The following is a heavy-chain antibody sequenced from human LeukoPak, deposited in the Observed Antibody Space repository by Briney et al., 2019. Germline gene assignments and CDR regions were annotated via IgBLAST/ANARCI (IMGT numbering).Heavy chain of an antibody. Sequence: GGSLRLSCAASGFSFGGYAMTWVRQAPGKGLEWVSSITYNGAATYYLDSVKARFTISRDNSKSTLYLQMDSLTAEDTALYYCAKDGLYFDGSTHIYYFDSWGQGTLVAVSS. D-gene: IGHD3-9*01. CDR2: ITYNGAAT. CDR1: GFSFGGYA. CDR3: AKDGLYFDGSTHIYYFDS. V-gene: IGHV3-23*01. J-gene: IGHJ4*02.